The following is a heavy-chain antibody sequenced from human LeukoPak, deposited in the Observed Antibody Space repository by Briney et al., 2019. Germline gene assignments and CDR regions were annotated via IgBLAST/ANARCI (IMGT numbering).Heavy chain of an antibody. Sequence: GESLKISCKGSGYSITSYWIAWVRQMPGKGLEGMGIIYPADSTAHYSPSFQGQVTISVDKSINTAYLQSGRLEASETARYYCARHPKGGDSPYESDYWGQGTLVTVSS. CDR2: IYPADSTA. V-gene: IGHV5-51*01. D-gene: IGHD5-12*01. CDR3: ARHPKGGDSPYESDY. J-gene: IGHJ4*02. CDR1: GYSITSYW.